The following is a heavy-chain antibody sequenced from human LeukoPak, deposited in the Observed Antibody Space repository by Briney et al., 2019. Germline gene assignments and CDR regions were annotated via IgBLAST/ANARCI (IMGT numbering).Heavy chain of an antibody. CDR1: GGSISSSSYY. J-gene: IGHJ5*02. V-gene: IGHV4-39*01. CDR3: ARPEGSGSLNWFDP. Sequence: PSETLSLTCTVSGGSISSSSYYWGWLRQPPGKGLEWIGSIYYSGSTYYNPSLKSRVTISVDTSKNRFSLKLSSVTAADTAVYYCARPEGSGSLNWFDPWGQGTLVTVSS. D-gene: IGHD1-26*01. CDR2: IYYSGST.